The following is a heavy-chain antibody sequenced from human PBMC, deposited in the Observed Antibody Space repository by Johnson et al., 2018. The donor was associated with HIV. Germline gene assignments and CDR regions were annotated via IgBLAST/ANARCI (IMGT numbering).Heavy chain of an antibody. J-gene: IGHJ3*02. CDR1: GFTFSSYW. V-gene: IGHV3-74*02. Sequence: VQLVESGGGLVQPGGSLRLSCAASGFTFSSYWMHWVRQAPGKGLVWVSRINNDGSSTTYADSVKGRFTISRDNSKNTLYLQMNSLRAEDTAVYYCARVGVSWSWRDAFDIWGQGTMVTVSS. CDR3: ARVGVSWSWRDAFDI. D-gene: IGHD3-3*01. CDR2: INNDGSST.